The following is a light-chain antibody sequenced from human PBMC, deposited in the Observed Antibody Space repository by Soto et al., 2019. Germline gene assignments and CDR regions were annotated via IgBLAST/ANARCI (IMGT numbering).Light chain of an antibody. J-gene: IGKJ1*01. Sequence: EVVLTQSPGTLSLSPGERATLSCRASQSLYNNYLARYQQRPGQAPRVLIYAASRRAAGIPDRFSGRGYGTDFTLTISRLEPEDFAVYYCHQYGTGPWTLGQGTKVEIK. CDR3: HQYGTGPWT. CDR1: QSLYNNY. CDR2: AAS. V-gene: IGKV3-20*01.